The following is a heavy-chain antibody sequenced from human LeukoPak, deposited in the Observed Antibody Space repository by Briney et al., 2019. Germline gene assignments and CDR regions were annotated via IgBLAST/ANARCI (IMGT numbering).Heavy chain of an antibody. CDR2: MWYDGSNK. CDR3: AREDTSLVIAY. Sequence: PGGSLRLSCAASGFTFSNYGMHWVRQAPGKGLGWVAVMWYDGSNKYYTDSVKGRFTISRDNSKNTLYLQMNSLRAEDTAVYYCAREDTSLVIAYWGQGTLVTVSS. D-gene: IGHD5-18*01. J-gene: IGHJ4*02. CDR1: GFTFSNYG. V-gene: IGHV3-33*01.